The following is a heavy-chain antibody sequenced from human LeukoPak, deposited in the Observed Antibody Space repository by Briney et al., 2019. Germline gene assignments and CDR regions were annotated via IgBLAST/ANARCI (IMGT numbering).Heavy chain of an antibody. J-gene: IGHJ4*02. Sequence: ASVKVSCKASGYTFTSYDIDWVRQATGQGLEWMGWMNPKSGNTGYAQKFQGRVTMTRNTSISTAYMELSSLRSEDTAVYYCARGQEWELNYWGQGTLVTVSS. V-gene: IGHV1-8*01. D-gene: IGHD1-26*01. CDR1: GYTFTSYD. CDR2: MNPKSGNT. CDR3: ARGQEWELNY.